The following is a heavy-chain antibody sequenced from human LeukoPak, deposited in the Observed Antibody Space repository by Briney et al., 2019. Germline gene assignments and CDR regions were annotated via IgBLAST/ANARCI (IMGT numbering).Heavy chain of an antibody. J-gene: IGHJ4*02. CDR2: ISGGAGST. D-gene: IGHD2-2*01. CDR3: AKDIVVVPAAIPPDY. CDR1: AITFSTYA. V-gene: IGHV3-23*01. Sequence: PGGSLRLSCAASAITFSTYAMSWVRQAPGKGLECVSVISGGAGSTYYADSVKGRFTISRDNSKNTLYLQMNSLRAEDTAVYYCAKDIVVVPAAIPPDYWGQGTLVTVSS.